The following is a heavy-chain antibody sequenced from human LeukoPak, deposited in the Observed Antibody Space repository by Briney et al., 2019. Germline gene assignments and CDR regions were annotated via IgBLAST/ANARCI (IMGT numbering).Heavy chain of an antibody. CDR1: GGSISSSSYY. Sequence: SETLSLTCTVSGGSISSSSYYWGWIRQPPGKGLEWIGSIYYSGSTYYNPSLKSRVTISVDTSKNQFSLKLSSVTVADTAVYYCARHSRSMVRGRGADYWGQGTLVTVSS. CDR3: ARHSRSMVRGRGADY. CDR2: IYYSGST. D-gene: IGHD3-10*01. J-gene: IGHJ4*02. V-gene: IGHV4-39*01.